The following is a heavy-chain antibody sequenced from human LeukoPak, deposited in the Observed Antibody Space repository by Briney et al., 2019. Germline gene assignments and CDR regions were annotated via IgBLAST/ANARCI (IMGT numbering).Heavy chain of an antibody. CDR3: ASGDSSGCSH. D-gene: IGHD6-19*01. CDR2: IYYSGST. CDR1: GGSISSYY. V-gene: IGHV4-59*12. Sequence: SETLSLTCTVSGGSISSYYWSWIRQPPGKGLEWIGYIYYSGSTNYNPSLKSRVTMSVDTSKNQFSLKLSSVTAADTAVYYCASGDSSGCSHWGQGTLVTVSS. J-gene: IGHJ1*01.